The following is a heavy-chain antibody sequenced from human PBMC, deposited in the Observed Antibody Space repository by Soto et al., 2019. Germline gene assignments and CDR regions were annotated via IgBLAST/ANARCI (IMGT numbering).Heavy chain of an antibody. CDR1: GGSISSGDDY. CDR3: ASEKYYFDY. CDR2: IYYSGST. Sequence: PXATLSLTCTVSGGSISSGDDYWSWIRQPPGKGLEWIGYIYYSGSTYYNPSLKSRVTISVDASKNQFSLKLSSVTAADTAVYYCASEKYYFDYWGQGTLVTVSS. V-gene: IGHV4-30-4*01. J-gene: IGHJ4*02.